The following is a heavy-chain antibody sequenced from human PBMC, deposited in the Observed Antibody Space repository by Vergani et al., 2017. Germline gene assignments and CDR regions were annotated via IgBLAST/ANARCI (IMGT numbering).Heavy chain of an antibody. CDR3: ARESPGDYFDY. CDR1: GGSISSGSYY. D-gene: IGHD4-17*01. J-gene: IGHJ4*02. V-gene: IGHV4-61*02. CDR2: IYTSGST. Sequence: QVQLQESGPGLVKPSQTLSLTCTVSGGSISSGSYYWSWIRQPAGKGLEWIGRIYTSGSTNYNPSLKSRVTISVDTSKNQFSLKLSSVTAADTAVYYCARESPGDYFDYWGQGTLVTVSS.